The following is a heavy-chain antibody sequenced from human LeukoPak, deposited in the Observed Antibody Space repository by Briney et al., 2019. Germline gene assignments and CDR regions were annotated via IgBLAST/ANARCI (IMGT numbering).Heavy chain of an antibody. J-gene: IGHJ4*02. V-gene: IGHV4-34*01. CDR3: ASSFYYDSRDY. CDR1: GGSFSGYF. D-gene: IGHD3-22*01. CDR2: ITPSGST. Sequence: PSETLSLTCVVYGGSFSGYFWSWIRQPPGKGLEWIGEITPSGSTNYSPSLKSRVSISIVTSKKKLSLRLTSVTAADSAVYYCASSFYYDSRDYWGQGTLVTVSS.